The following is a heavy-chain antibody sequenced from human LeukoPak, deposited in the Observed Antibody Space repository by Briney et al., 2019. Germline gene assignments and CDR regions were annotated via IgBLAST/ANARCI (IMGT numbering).Heavy chain of an antibody. CDR3: ARERTRNYYDSSGYCD. CDR1: GFTFSSYA. Sequence: SGGSLRLSCAASGFTFSSYAMSWVRQAPGKGLEWVSAISGSGGSTYYADSVKGRFTISRDNSKNTLYLQMNSLRAEDTAVYYCARERTRNYYDSSGYCDWGQGTLVTVSS. D-gene: IGHD3-22*01. J-gene: IGHJ4*02. CDR2: ISGSGGST. V-gene: IGHV3-23*01.